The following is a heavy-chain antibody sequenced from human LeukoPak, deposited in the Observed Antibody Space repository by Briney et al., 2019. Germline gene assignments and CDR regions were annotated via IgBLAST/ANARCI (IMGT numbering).Heavy chain of an antibody. CDR3: ARERSGWFFSN. D-gene: IGHD6-19*01. CDR2: INPYNGST. V-gene: IGHV1-18*01. Sequence: ASVKVSCKASGYSFTSYGITWVRQAPGQGLGWMGWINPYNGSTNYAQKLQGRVTMPTDTSTSTAYMDLGSLRSDDTAVYYCARERSGWFFSNWGQGTLVTVSS. CDR1: GYSFTSYG. J-gene: IGHJ4*02.